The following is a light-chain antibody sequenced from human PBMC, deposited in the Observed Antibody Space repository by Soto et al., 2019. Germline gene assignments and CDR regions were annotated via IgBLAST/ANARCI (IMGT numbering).Light chain of an antibody. CDR3: PPENTWPRT. Sequence: EIVMTQSPATLSMSPGERATLSCRASQNIKDYLAWFQQKPGQAPRLLIYGASTRATAIPARFSGSGSGTGFPLPNSSLPFEDFAVYFCPPENTWPRTFGQGTKGE. CDR1: QNIKDY. J-gene: IGKJ1*01. CDR2: GAS. V-gene: IGKV3-15*01.